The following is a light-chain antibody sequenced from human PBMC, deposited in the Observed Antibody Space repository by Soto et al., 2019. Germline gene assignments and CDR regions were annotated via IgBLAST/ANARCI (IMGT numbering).Light chain of an antibody. Sequence: QSALRQPASVSGSPGQSVTISCTGTSSDVGAYDLVCWYQQHPGKAPKLMIYDVSNRPSGVSNRFSGSKSGNTASLTISGLQAEDEADYYCSSYTSSSTPYVFGTGTKVTVL. CDR1: SSDVGAYDL. CDR2: DVS. J-gene: IGLJ1*01. CDR3: SSYTSSSTPYV. V-gene: IGLV2-14*01.